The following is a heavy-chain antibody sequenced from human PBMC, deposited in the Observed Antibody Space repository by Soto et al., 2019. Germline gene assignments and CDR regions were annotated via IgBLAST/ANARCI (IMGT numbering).Heavy chain of an antibody. CDR3: ASQGYCTNGVCYPFDP. CDR1: GGTFSSYA. Sequence: SVKVSCQASGGTFSSYAISWVRQAPVQGLEWMGGIIPIFGTANYAQKFQGRVTITADESTSTAYMELRSLRSEDTAVYYCASQGYCTNGVCYPFDPWGQGTLVTVSS. D-gene: IGHD2-8*01. J-gene: IGHJ5*02. CDR2: IIPIFGTA. V-gene: IGHV1-69*13.